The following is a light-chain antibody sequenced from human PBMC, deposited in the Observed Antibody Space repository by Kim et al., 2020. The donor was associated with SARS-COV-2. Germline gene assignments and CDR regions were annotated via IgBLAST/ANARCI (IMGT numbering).Light chain of an antibody. J-gene: IGLJ2*01. CDR3: GTWDSSLSAVV. CDR2: DNN. V-gene: IGLV1-51*01. CDR1: SSNIGNDY. Sequence: QSVLTQPPSVSAAPGQKVTISCSGSSSNIGNDYVSWYQELPGTAPKLLIYDNNKRPSEIPDRFSGSKSGTSATLGITGLQTGDEADYYCGTWDSSLSAVVLGGGTQLTVL.